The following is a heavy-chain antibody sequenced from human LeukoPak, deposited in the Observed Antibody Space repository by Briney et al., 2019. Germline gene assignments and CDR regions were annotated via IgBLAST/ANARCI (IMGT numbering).Heavy chain of an antibody. Sequence: ASVKVSCKASGGTFSSYAISWVRQAPGQGLEWMGGIIPIFGTANYAQKFQGRVTITADESTSTAYMELSSLRSEDTAVYYCARSGDGITGTTVYYYGMDVWGQGTTVTVSS. CDR2: IIPIFGTA. CDR1: GGTFSSYA. D-gene: IGHD1-20*01. CDR3: ARSGDGITGTTVYYYGMDV. J-gene: IGHJ6*02. V-gene: IGHV1-69*01.